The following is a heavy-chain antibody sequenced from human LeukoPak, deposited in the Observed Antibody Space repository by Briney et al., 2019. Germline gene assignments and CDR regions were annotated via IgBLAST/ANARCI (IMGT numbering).Heavy chain of an antibody. V-gene: IGHV3-53*01. D-gene: IGHD6-13*01. Sequence: PGGSLRLSCAASGFTVSSNYMSWVRQAPGKGLEWVSVIYSGGSTYYSDSVKGRFTISRDNSKNTLYLKMNSLRAEDTAVYYCARDSSSWPTWHFDFWGRGTLVTVSS. CDR3: ARDSSSWPTWHFDF. CDR2: IYSGGST. CDR1: GFTVSSNY. J-gene: IGHJ2*01.